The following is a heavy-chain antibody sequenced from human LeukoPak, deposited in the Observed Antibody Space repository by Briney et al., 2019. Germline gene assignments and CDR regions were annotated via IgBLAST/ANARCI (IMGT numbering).Heavy chain of an antibody. Sequence: PSGTLSLTCAVSGASISGTNWWSWVRQSPLKGLEWIGEIHHSGSTNYNPSLKSRVTVSLDTSKNQFSLKLTSVTAADTAVYYCARAYQHLDRGGYYFYSWGQGTLVTVSS. V-gene: IGHV4-4*02. CDR1: GASISGTNW. D-gene: IGHD2-2*01. J-gene: IGHJ4*02. CDR2: IHHSGST. CDR3: ARAYQHLDRGGYYFYS.